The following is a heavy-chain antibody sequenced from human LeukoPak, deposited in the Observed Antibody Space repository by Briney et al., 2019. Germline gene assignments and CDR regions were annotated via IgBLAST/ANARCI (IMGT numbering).Heavy chain of an antibody. CDR1: GFTFSSYA. V-gene: IGHV3-30*04. J-gene: IGHJ4*02. Sequence: GGSLRLSCAASGFTFSSYAIHWVRQAPGKGLEWVAVISYDGSNKYYADSVKGRFTFSRDNSKNTLYLQMDSLRAEDTALYYCAKDLTYGVDYWGQGTLVTVSS. CDR3: AKDLTYGVDY. CDR2: ISYDGSNK. D-gene: IGHD3-16*01.